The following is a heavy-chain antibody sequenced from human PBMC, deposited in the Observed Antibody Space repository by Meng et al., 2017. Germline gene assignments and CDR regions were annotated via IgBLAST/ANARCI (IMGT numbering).Heavy chain of an antibody. CDR1: GGSFSGYY. J-gene: IGHJ6*01. CDR3: ASLLGKRGEYYYYGMDV. CDR2: INHSGST. V-gene: IGHV4-34*01. D-gene: IGHD7-27*01. Sequence: GSLRLSCAVYGGSFSGYYWSWIRQPPGKGLEWIGEINHSGSTNYNPSLKSRVTISVDTSKNQFSLKLSSVTAADTAVYYCASLLGKRGEYYYYGMDVWGQGTTVTGAS.